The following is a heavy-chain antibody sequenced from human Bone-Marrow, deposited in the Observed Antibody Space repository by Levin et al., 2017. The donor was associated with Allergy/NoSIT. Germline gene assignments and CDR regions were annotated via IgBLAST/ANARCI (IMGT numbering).Heavy chain of an antibody. CDR3: ARAVGLGYCSGGSCYGYWFDP. CDR2: MNPNSGNT. V-gene: IGHV1-8*01. Sequence: EASVKVSCKASGYTFTSYDINWVRQATGQGLEWMGWMNPNSGNTGYAQKFQGRVTMTRNTSISTAYMELSSLRSEDTAVYYCARAVGLGYCSGGSCYGYWFDPWGQGTLVTVSS. D-gene: IGHD2-15*01. CDR1: GYTFTSYD. J-gene: IGHJ5*02.